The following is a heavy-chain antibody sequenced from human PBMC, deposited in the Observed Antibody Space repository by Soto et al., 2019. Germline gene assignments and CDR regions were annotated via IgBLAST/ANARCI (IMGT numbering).Heavy chain of an antibody. Sequence: QLQLQESGPGLVKPPETLSLTCSVSGATINRGSYYWGRVRQPPGNGLEWNGSIYYSGNAYYSPSLKNRVTISVDSSKNQFSLKVNSVTSADTAVYYCVRASTLDYWGQGILVTVSS. CDR1: GATINRGSYY. CDR2: IYYSGNA. J-gene: IGHJ4*02. CDR3: VRASTLDY. V-gene: IGHV4-39*01.